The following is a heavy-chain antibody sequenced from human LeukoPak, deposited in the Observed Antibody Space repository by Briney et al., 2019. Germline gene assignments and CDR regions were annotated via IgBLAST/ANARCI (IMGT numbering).Heavy chain of an antibody. CDR3: ARSARGVNY. CDR2: ISSSGSTI. D-gene: IGHD5-18*01. J-gene: IGHJ4*02. V-gene: IGHV3-11*01. CDR1: GLTVSTNF. Sequence: GGSLRLSCAASGLTVSTNFMSWVRLAPGKGLEWVSYISSSGSTIYYADSVKGRFTISRDNAKNSLYLQMNSLRAEDTAVYYCARSARGVNYWGQGTLVTVSS.